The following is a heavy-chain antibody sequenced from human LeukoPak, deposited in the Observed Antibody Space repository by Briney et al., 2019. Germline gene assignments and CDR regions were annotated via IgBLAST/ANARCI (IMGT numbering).Heavy chain of an antibody. CDR1: GGSISSYY. V-gene: IGHV4-59*12. CDR3: ARDSGYYDFWSGPTYYYYGMDV. CDR2: IYYSGST. D-gene: IGHD3-3*01. J-gene: IGHJ6*02. Sequence: PSETLSLTCSVSGGSISSYYWSWLRQPPGKGLEWIGFIYYSGSTTYNPSLKSRVTMSVDTSKNQFSLKLTSVTAADTAVYFCARDSGYYDFWSGPTYYYYGMDVWGQGTTVTVSS.